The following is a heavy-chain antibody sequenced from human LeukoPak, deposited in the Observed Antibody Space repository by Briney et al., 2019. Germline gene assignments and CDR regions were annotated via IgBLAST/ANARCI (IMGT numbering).Heavy chain of an antibody. CDR3: ARDWGHFDY. CDR1: GYTFTSYD. V-gene: IGHV1-18*01. Sequence: GASVKVSCKASGYTFTSYDINWVRQATGQGLEWMGWMNPNNGNTNYAQKLQGRVTMTTDTSTSTAYMELRSLRSDDTAVYYCARDWGHFDYWGQGTLVTVSS. D-gene: IGHD7-27*01. CDR2: MNPNNGNT. J-gene: IGHJ4*02.